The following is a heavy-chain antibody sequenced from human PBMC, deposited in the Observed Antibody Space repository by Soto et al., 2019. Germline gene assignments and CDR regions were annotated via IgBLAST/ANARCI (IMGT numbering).Heavy chain of an antibody. CDR2: IFHSGST. D-gene: IGHD2-15*01. CDR3: VRGGIAGHWFDP. CDR1: RAFINSGGFY. Sequence: SETLSLTCSVSRAFINSGGFYYSWIRQPPGKGLEWLGYIFHSGSTLYNPSLRGRLTLSADTSRNQLSLYLTSVTAADTAVYYCVRGGIAGHWFDPWGQG. V-gene: IGHV4-31*03. J-gene: IGHJ5*02.